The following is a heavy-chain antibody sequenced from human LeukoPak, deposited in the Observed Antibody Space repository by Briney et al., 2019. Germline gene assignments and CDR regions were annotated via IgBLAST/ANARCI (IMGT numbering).Heavy chain of an antibody. V-gene: IGHV4-39*07. CDR3: ARGRILKYSSGWLLDY. J-gene: IGHJ4*02. CDR1: GGSISSSSYY. Sequence: SETLSLTCTVSGGSISSSSYYWGWIRQPPGKGLEWIGSIYYSGSTYYNPSLKSRVTISVDTSKNQFSLKLSSVTAADTAVYYCARGRILKYSSGWLLDYWGQGTLVTVSS. D-gene: IGHD6-19*01. CDR2: IYYSGST.